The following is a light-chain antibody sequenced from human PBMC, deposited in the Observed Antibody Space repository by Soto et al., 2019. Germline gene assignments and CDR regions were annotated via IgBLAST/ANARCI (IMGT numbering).Light chain of an antibody. Sequence: SLTVSPGGKVTLTCASSTGAVTSGYYPNWYQQKPGQAPRLLIYDASSRATGIPDRFSGGGSGTDFNLTISRLEPEDFAVYYCQQLSSYTLTFGGGTKVDIK. CDR1: TGAVTSGYY. CDR3: QQLSSYTLT. J-gene: IGKJ4*01. V-gene: IGKV3D-20*01. CDR2: DAS.